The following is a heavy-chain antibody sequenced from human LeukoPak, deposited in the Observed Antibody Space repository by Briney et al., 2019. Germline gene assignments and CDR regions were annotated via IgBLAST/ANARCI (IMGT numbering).Heavy chain of an antibody. CDR3: ARYYSGWYDFDY. Sequence: SETLSLTCTVSGGSISSYYWSWMRQPPGKGLEWIGYIYYSGSTNYNPSLKSRVTISVDTSKNQFSLKLSSVTAADTAVYYCARYYSGWYDFDYWGQGTLVTVSS. V-gene: IGHV4-59*01. D-gene: IGHD6-19*01. CDR2: IYYSGST. J-gene: IGHJ4*02. CDR1: GGSISSYY.